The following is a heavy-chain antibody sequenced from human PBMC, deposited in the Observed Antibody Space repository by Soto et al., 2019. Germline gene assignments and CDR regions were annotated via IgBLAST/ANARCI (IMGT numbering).Heavy chain of an antibody. V-gene: IGHV3-30-3*01. CDR3: ARVFVRSRLRALNYYYGMDD. CDR1: GFTFSSYA. Sequence: GGSLRLSCAASGFTFSSYAMHWVRQAPGKGLEWVAVISCDGSNKYYADSVKGRFTISRDNSKNTLYLQMNSLRAEDTAVYYCARVFVRSRLRALNYYYGMDDWGQGTTVTGSS. D-gene: IGHD4-17*01. J-gene: IGHJ6*02. CDR2: ISCDGSNK.